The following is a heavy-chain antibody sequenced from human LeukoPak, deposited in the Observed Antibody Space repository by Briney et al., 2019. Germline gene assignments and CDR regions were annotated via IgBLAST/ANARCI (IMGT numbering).Heavy chain of an antibody. D-gene: IGHD6-19*01. CDR3: ANHNQQQLVGYSSGWFDP. V-gene: IGHV3-30*18. CDR2: ISYDGSNK. J-gene: IGHJ5*02. CDR1: GFTFSSYG. Sequence: GRSLRLSCAASGFTFSSYGMHWVRQAPGKGLEWVAVISYDGSNKYYADSVKGRFTISRDNSKNTLYLQMNSLRAEDTAVYYCANHNQQQLVGYSSGWFDPWGQGTLVTVSS.